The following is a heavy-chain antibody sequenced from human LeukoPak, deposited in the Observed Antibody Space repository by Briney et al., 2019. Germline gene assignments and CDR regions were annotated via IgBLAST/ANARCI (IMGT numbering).Heavy chain of an antibody. V-gene: IGHV3-9*01. CDR1: GFTFDDYA. J-gene: IGHJ3*02. Sequence: SGRSLRLSCAASGFTFDDYAMHWVRQAPGKGLEWVSGISWNSGSIGYADSVKGRFTISRDNAKNSLYLQMNSLRAEDTALYYCAKDGIVGATRGAFDIWGQGTMVTVSS. CDR2: ISWNSGSI. D-gene: IGHD1-26*01. CDR3: AKDGIVGATRGAFDI.